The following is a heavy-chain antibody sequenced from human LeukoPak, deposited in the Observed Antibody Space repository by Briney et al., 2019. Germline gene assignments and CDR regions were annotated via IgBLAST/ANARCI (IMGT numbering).Heavy chain of an antibody. Sequence: PSETLSLTCTVSGGSISSGSYYWSWIRQPAGKGLEWIGRIYTSGSTNYNPSLKSRVTISVDTSKNQFSLKLSSVTAADTAVYYCARGDRITIFGVVSKSYYYYYMDVWGKGTTVTVSS. CDR1: GGSISSGSYY. V-gene: IGHV4-61*02. D-gene: IGHD3-3*01. J-gene: IGHJ6*03. CDR2: IYTSGST. CDR3: ARGDRITIFGVVSKSYYYYYMDV.